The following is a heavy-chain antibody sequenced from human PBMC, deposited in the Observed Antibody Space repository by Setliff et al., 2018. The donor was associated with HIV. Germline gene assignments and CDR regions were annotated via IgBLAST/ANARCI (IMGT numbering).Heavy chain of an antibody. CDR2: VYTRGIT. D-gene: IGHD6-13*01. V-gene: IGHV4-59*08. CDR3: ARHDYVGFSTNWYFDL. Sequence: ETLSLTCSVSGGSISSHYWSWIRQSPGKGLEWIGYVYTRGITSYNPSLKSRVTTSVDTTKNQLSLNLSSVTAADTAVYYCARHDYVGFSTNWYFDLWGRGTLVTVSS. J-gene: IGHJ2*01. CDR1: GGSISSHY.